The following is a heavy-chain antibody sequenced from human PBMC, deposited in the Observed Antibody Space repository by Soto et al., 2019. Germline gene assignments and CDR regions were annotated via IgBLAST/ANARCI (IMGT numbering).Heavy chain of an antibody. J-gene: IGHJ6*02. CDR1: GGTFSSYA. CDR2: IIPILGTA. Sequence: QVQLVQSGAEVKKPGSSVKVSCKASGGTFSSYAISWVRQAPGQGLEWMGGIIPILGTANYAQKFQGRVTITADESTSTAYMELSSLGSEDTAVYYCASDAGITIFGVVIISADYYGMDVWGQGTTVTVSS. CDR3: ASDAGITIFGVVIISADYYGMDV. D-gene: IGHD3-3*01. V-gene: IGHV1-69*01.